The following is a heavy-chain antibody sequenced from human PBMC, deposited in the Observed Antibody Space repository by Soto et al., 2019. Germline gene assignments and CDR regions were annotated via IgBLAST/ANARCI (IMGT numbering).Heavy chain of an antibody. CDR1: GGSISSSSYY. J-gene: IGHJ5*02. CDR3: ARGKVTIFGVVTHPRWFDP. CDR2: IYYSGST. D-gene: IGHD3-3*01. Sequence: TSETLSLTCTVSGGSISSSSYYWGWIRQPPGKGLEWIGSIYYSGSTYYNPSLKSRVTISVDTSKNQFSLKLSSVTAADTAVYYCARGKVTIFGVVTHPRWFDPWGQGTLVTVSS. V-gene: IGHV4-39*01.